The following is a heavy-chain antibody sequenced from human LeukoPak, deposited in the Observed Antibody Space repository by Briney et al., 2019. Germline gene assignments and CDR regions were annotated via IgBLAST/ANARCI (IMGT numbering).Heavy chain of an antibody. CDR2: ISAYDGNT. Sequence: GASVKVSCKASGYTFTSYGISWVRQAPGQGLEWMGWISAYDGNTNYAQKLQGRVTMTTDTSTSTAYMELRSLRSDDTAVYYCARDGYSSGWYGIDYWGQGTLVTVSS. CDR1: GYTFTSYG. J-gene: IGHJ4*02. V-gene: IGHV1-18*04. CDR3: ARDGYSSGWYGIDY. D-gene: IGHD6-19*01.